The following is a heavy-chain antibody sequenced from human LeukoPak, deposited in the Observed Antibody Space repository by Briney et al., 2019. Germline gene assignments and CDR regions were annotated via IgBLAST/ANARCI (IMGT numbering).Heavy chain of an antibody. CDR3: ARARVIPASFDD. J-gene: IGHJ4*02. Sequence: SQTLSLTCTDSGGSITFGSYYWTWIRQPAGKGLEWIGRIYTSGRTFYNPSLKSRVTISMDTSMNQFSLRLNSVTAADTAVYYCARARVIPASFDDWGQGALVTVSS. D-gene: IGHD3-16*02. CDR2: IYTSGRT. CDR1: GGSITFGSYY. V-gene: IGHV4-61*02.